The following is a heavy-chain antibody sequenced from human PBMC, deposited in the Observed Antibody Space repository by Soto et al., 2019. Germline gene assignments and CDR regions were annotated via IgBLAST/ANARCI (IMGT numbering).Heavy chain of an antibody. J-gene: IGHJ6*02. V-gene: IGHV3-23*01. CDR3: AKDLNQWLVPEYYYYGMDV. Sequence: PGGSLRLSFAASGFTFSSYAMSWVRQAPGKGLEWVSAISGSGGSTYYADSVKGRFTISRDNSKNTLYLQMNSLRAEDTAVYYCAKDLNQWLVPEYYYYGMDVWGQGTTVTVSS. CDR1: GFTFSSYA. D-gene: IGHD6-19*01. CDR2: ISGSGGST.